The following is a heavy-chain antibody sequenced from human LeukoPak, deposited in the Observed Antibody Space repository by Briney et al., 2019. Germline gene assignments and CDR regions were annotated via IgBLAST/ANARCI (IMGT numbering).Heavy chain of an antibody. CDR2: INHSGST. CDR1: GGSFSGYY. V-gene: IGHV4-34*01. D-gene: IGHD3-22*01. Sequence: SETLSLTCAVYGGSFSGYYWSWIRQPPGKGLEWIGEINHSGSTNYNPSLKSRVTMSVDTSKNQFSLKLSSVTAADTAVYYCARERINYYDSSGYFINFDYWGQGTLDTVSS. J-gene: IGHJ4*02. CDR3: ARERINYYDSSGYFINFDY.